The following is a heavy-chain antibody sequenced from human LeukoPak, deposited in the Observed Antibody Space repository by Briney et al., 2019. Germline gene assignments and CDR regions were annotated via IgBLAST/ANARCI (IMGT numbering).Heavy chain of an antibody. Sequence: PGGSLRLSCAASGFTFSSYSMNWVRQAPGKGLEWVSYISSSSTIYYADSVKGRFTISRDNAKNSLYLQMNSLRAEDTAVYYCARDYDFWSGYYAVWFDPWGQGTLVTVSS. CDR3: ARDYDFWSGYYAVWFDP. CDR1: GFTFSSYS. CDR2: ISSSSTI. J-gene: IGHJ5*02. V-gene: IGHV3-48*01. D-gene: IGHD3-3*01.